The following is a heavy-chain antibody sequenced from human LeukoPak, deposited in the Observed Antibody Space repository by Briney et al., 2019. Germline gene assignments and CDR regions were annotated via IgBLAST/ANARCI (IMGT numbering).Heavy chain of an antibody. CDR1: GGSISSGGYY. D-gene: IGHD6-13*01. V-gene: IGHV4-61*02. CDR2: VYTSGST. Sequence: SETLSLTCTVSGGSISSGGYYWSWIRQPAGKGLEWIGRVYTSGSTNYNPSLKSRVTMSVDTSKNQFSLKLSSVTAADTAVYYCARGKPDSTAESSSWYPTTFPYFDYWGQGTLVTVSS. CDR3: ARGKPDSTAESSSWYPTTFPYFDY. J-gene: IGHJ4*02.